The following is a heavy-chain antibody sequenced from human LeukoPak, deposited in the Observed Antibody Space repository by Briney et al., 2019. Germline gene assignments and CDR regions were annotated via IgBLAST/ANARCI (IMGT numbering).Heavy chain of an antibody. CDR3: AKDYYYDSSGKNDYFDY. Sequence: PGRSLRLSCAASGFTFSSYAMHWVRQAPGKGLEWVAVISYDGSNKYYADSVKGRFTISRDNSKNTLYLQMNSLRAEDTALYYCAKDYYYDSSGKNDYFDYWGQGTLVTVSS. CDR2: ISYDGSNK. J-gene: IGHJ4*02. V-gene: IGHV3-30-3*01. CDR1: GFTFSSYA. D-gene: IGHD3-22*01.